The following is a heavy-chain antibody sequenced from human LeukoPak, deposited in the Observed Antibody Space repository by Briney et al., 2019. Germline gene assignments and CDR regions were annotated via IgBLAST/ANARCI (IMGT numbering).Heavy chain of an antibody. CDR1: GFTFSSYA. CDR3: VKDRYGSGREKDD. V-gene: IGHV3-23*01. D-gene: IGHD3-10*01. J-gene: IGHJ4*02. Sequence: PGGSLRLSCAASGFTFSSYAMSWVRQAPGKGLEWVSTISGSGGSTYYADSVKGRFTISRDNSKNTLYLQMNSLRAEDTAVYYCVKDRYGSGREKDDWGQGTLVTVSS. CDR2: ISGSGGST.